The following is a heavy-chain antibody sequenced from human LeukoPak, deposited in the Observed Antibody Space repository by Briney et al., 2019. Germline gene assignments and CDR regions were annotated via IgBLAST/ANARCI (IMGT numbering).Heavy chain of an antibody. CDR2: TSGSGGST. V-gene: IGHV3-23*01. D-gene: IGHD2-15*01. CDR3: AKGGYCSGGSCYSPLYFDY. Sequence: PGASLRLSCAASGFTFSSYAMSWVRQAPGKGLEWVSATSGSGGSTYYADSVKGRFTISRDNSKNTLYLQMNSLRAEDTAVYYCAKGGYCSGGSCYSPLYFDYWGQGTLVTVSS. J-gene: IGHJ4*02. CDR1: GFTFSSYA.